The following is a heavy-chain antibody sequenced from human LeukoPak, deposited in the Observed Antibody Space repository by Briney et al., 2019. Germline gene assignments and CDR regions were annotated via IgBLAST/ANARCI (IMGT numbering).Heavy chain of an antibody. CDR1: GGSISSYY. CDR3: ARGTAVAGTVSRMDV. J-gene: IGHJ6*03. CDR2: IYSSGNT. D-gene: IGHD6-19*01. V-gene: IGHV4-4*07. Sequence: TSETLSLTCTVSGGSISSYYWIWIRQSAGKGLEWIGRIYSSGNTNYNPSLKSRVTMSVDTSENQFSLKVTSVTAADTAVYYCARGTAVAGTVSRMDVWGKGTTVTISS.